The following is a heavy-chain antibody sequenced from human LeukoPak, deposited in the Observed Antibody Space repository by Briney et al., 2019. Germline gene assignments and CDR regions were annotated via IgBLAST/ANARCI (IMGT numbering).Heavy chain of an antibody. V-gene: IGHV4-38-2*02. J-gene: IGHJ4*02. D-gene: IGHD3-3*01. CDR1: GYFISNGYY. CDR3: ARGAEYYAIWRGYAGYSDY. CDR2: ISHRGST. Sequence: SETLSLTCTVCGYFISNGYYWGWIRQPPGKGLEWVGSISHRGSTYYNPSLRSRITISLDRYQQKLSLKLTSVPAADTAVYFCARGAEYYAIWRGYAGYSDYWGQGISVTVSS.